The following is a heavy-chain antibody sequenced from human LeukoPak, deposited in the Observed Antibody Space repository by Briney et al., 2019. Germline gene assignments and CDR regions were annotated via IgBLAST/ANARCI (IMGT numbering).Heavy chain of an antibody. CDR1: GFTFDDYN. V-gene: IGHV3-30-3*01. CDR3: ARGEGEAYSSSHDAFDV. D-gene: IGHD2-15*01. Sequence: PGGSLRLSCAASGFTFDDYNMHWVRQAPGKGLEWMTVISPDGRRKHHADSVEGRFTISRDNSKNTLYLQMNSLRPEDTAIYYCARGEGEAYSSSHDAFDVWGQGTVVAVSS. CDR2: ISPDGRRK. J-gene: IGHJ3*01.